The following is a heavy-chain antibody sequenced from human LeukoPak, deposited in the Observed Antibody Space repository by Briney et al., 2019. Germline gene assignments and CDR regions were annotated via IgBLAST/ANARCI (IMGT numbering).Heavy chain of an antibody. J-gene: IGHJ4*02. CDR1: RFTFSSYG. CDR2: ISYDGSNK. V-gene: IGHV3-30*18. D-gene: IGHD5-18*01. Sequence: PGGSLRLSCAASRFTFSSYGMHWVRQAPDKGLEWVAVISYDGSNKYYADSVKGRFTISRDNSKNTLYLQMNSLRAEDTAVYYCAKSPGYSYGHGDYWGQGTLVTVSS. CDR3: AKSPGYSYGHGDY.